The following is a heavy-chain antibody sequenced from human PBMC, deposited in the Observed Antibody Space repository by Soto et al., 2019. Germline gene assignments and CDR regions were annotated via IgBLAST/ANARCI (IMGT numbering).Heavy chain of an antibody. D-gene: IGHD6-6*01. J-gene: IGHJ4*02. V-gene: IGHV3-21*01. CDR2: ISSSSSYI. CDR3: ARDLLAARPFDY. CDR1: GFTFSSYS. Sequence: TGGSLRLSCAASGFTFSSYSMNWVRQAPGKGLEWVSSISSSSSYIYYADSVKGRFTISRDNAKNSLYLQMNSLRAEDTAVYYCARDLLAARPFDYWGQGTLVTVS.